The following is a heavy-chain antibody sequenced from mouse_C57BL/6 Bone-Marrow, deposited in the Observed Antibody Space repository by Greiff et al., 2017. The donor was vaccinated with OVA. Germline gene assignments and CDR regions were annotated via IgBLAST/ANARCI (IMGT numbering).Heavy chain of an antibody. D-gene: IGHD3-3*01. CDR1: GYTFTDYY. Sequence: EVQLQQSGPELVKPGASVKISCKASGYTFTDYYMHWVKQSHGKSLEWIGDINPNNGGTSYNQKFKGKATLTVDKSSSTAYMELRSLTSEDSAVYYCARPGRGYYYAMDYWGQGTSVTVSS. CDR2: INPNNGGT. V-gene: IGHV1-26*01. J-gene: IGHJ4*01. CDR3: ARPGRGYYYAMDY.